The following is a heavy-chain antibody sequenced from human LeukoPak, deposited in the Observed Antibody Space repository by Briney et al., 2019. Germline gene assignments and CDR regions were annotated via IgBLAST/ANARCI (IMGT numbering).Heavy chain of an antibody. D-gene: IGHD6-13*01. Sequence: SETLSLTCAVSGGSISGSNWWSWVRQPPGKGLEWIGEIYHSGSTNYNPSLKSRVTISVDKSKNQFSLKLSSVTAADTVVYYCARVLAAAGTGEFDPWGQGTLVTVSS. CDR1: GGSISGSNW. CDR2: IYHSGST. CDR3: ARVLAAAGTGEFDP. J-gene: IGHJ5*02. V-gene: IGHV4-4*02.